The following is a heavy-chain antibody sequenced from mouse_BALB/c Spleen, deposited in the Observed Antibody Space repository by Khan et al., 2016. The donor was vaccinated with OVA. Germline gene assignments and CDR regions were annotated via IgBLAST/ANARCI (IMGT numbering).Heavy chain of an antibody. CDR3: ASHLTGSFTY. D-gene: IGHD4-1*01. J-gene: IGHJ3*01. CDR2: ISSGGDYT. V-gene: IGHV5-6*01. Sequence: EVELVESGGDLVKPGGSLKLSCAASGFTFSAYSMSWVRQTPDKRLEWVATISSGGDYTYYPDNVKGRVTISRDNAKNTLYLKMSSLKSEDTAMYYCASHLTGSFTYWGQGTLVTVSA. CDR1: GFTFSAYS.